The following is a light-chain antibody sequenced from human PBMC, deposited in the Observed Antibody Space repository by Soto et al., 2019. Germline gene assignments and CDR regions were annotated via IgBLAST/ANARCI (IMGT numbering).Light chain of an antibody. J-gene: IGKJ4*01. Sequence: DIQMTQSPSTRSASVGDRVTITCRASQSISSWLAWYQQKPGKAPKLLIYKASSLEGGVPSRFSGSESGTDFTLTISSLQPDDFATYYCQQYHSYSLTFGGGTKVDIK. CDR2: KAS. CDR1: QSISSW. V-gene: IGKV1-5*03. CDR3: QQYHSYSLT.